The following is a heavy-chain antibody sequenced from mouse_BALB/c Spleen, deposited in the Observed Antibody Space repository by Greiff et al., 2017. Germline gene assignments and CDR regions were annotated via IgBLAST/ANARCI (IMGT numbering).Heavy chain of an antibody. CDR2: ISYSGST. D-gene: IGHD2-10*02. CDR1: GYSITSDYA. Sequence: EVKLMESGPGLVKPSQSLSLTCTVTGYSITSDYAWNWIRQFPGNKLEWMGYISYSGSTSYNPSLKSRISITRDTSKNQFFLQLNSVTTEDTATYYCARNVWGYAMDYWGQGTSVTVSS. J-gene: IGHJ4*01. CDR3: ARNVWGYAMDY. V-gene: IGHV3-2*02.